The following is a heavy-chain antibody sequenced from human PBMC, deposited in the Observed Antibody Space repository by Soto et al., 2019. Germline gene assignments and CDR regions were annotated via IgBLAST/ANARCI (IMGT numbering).Heavy chain of an antibody. Sequence: LSLTCTVSGGSISSGGYYWSWIRQHPGKGLEWIGYIYYSGSTYYNPSLKSRVTISVDTSKNQFSLKLSSVTAADMAVYYCARDRPDGSGFDYWGQGTLVTVSS. CDR1: GGSISSGGYY. CDR2: IYYSGST. D-gene: IGHD3-10*01. V-gene: IGHV4-31*03. CDR3: ARDRPDGSGFDY. J-gene: IGHJ4*02.